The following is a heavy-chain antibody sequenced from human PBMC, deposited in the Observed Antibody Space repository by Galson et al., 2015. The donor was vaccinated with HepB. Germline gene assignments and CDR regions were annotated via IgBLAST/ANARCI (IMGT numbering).Heavy chain of an antibody. CDR1: GYTFTGYY. D-gene: IGHD6-6*01. V-gene: IGHV1-2*04. CDR3: ARGGLSIAARPGLIQL. Sequence: SVKVSCKASGYTFTGYYMHWVRQAPGQGLEWMGWINPNSGGTNYAQKFQGWVTMTRDTSISTAYMELSRLRSDDTAVYYCARGGLSIAARPGLIQLWGQGTMVTVSS. J-gene: IGHJ3*01. CDR2: INPNSGGT.